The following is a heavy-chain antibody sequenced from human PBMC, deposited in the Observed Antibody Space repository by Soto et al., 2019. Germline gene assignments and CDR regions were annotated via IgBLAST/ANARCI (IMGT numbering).Heavy chain of an antibody. CDR3: ARGERCSSTSCSSDY. Sequence: QVQPQESGPGLVKPSGTLSLTCAVSGGSISSSKWWSWVRQPPGKGLEWIGEIDHSGSTNYNPSLKSRVTISVDTSKNQFSLKLSSVTAADTAVYYCARGERCSSTSCSSDYWGQGTLVTVSS. CDR1: GGSISSSKW. CDR2: IDHSGST. V-gene: IGHV4-4*02. J-gene: IGHJ4*02. D-gene: IGHD2-2*01.